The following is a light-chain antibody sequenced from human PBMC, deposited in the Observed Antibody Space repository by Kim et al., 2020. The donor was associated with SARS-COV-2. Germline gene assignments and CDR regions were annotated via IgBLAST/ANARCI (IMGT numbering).Light chain of an antibody. Sequence: SPGERATLSCRASQSVSSNLAWYQQKPGQAPRLLIYGASNRATGIPVRFSGSGSGTEFTLTISSLQSEDFAVYYCQQYNNWPPITFGQGTRLEIK. CDR3: QQYNNWPPIT. V-gene: IGKV3-15*01. CDR2: GAS. J-gene: IGKJ5*01. CDR1: QSVSSN.